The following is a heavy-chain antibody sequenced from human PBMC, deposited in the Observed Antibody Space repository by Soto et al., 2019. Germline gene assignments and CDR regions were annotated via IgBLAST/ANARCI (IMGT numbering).Heavy chain of an antibody. D-gene: IGHD6-6*01. V-gene: IGHV3-48*01. CDR3: ASGGSSSNFDY. CDR2: ISSSSSTI. CDR1: GFTFSSYA. J-gene: IGHJ4*02. Sequence: GGSLRLSCAASGFTFSSYAMSWVRQAPGKGLEWVSYISSSSSTIYYADSVKGRFTISRDNAKNSLYLQMNSLRAEDTAVYYCASGGSSSNFDYWGQGTLVTVSS.